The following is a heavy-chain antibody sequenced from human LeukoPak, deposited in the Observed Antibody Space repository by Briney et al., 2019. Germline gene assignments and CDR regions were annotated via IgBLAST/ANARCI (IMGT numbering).Heavy chain of an antibody. J-gene: IGHJ4*02. CDR2: ISYDGSNK. CDR3: AKSGSHAFDY. CDR1: GFTFSSYG. Sequence: TGGSLRLSCAASGFTFSSYGMHWVRQAPGKGLEWVAVISYDGSNKYYADSVKGRFTISRDNSKNTLYLQMNSLRAEDTAVYYCAKSGSHAFDYWGQGTLVTVSS. D-gene: IGHD6-13*01. V-gene: IGHV3-30*18.